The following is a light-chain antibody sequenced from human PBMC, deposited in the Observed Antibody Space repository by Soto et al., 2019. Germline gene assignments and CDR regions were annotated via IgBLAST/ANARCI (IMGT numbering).Light chain of an antibody. CDR1: SGHSNYA. CDR3: QTWGTGIGV. V-gene: IGLV4-69*01. Sequence: QLVLTQSPSASASLGASVKLTCTLSSGHSNYAIAWHQQQPAQGPRYLMKLNSDGSHNKGDGIPDRFSGSSSGAERYLTISSLQSEDEADYYCQTWGTGIGVFGGGTKVTVL. J-gene: IGLJ3*02. CDR2: LNSDGSH.